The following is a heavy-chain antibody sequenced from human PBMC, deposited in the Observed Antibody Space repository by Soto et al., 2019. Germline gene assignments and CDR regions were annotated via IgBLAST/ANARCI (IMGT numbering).Heavy chain of an antibody. CDR2: IYHSGST. J-gene: IGHJ5*02. D-gene: IGHD3-22*01. V-gene: IGHV4-30-2*01. Sequence: QLQLQESGSGLVKPSQTLSLTCAVSGGSIRSGGYSWRWLRQPPGKGLEWIGSIYHSGSTYSNPSLKSRVTISVDRSKRQCSLKLSSVTAADTAVYDCARDRFGSGYYAWFDPWGQGTLVTVS. CDR3: ARDRFGSGYYAWFDP. CDR1: GGSIRSGGYS.